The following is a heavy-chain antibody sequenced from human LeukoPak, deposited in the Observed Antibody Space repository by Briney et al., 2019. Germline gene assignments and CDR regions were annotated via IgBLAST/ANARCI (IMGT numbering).Heavy chain of an antibody. CDR2: IWYDGSNK. V-gene: IGHV3-33*01. CDR1: GFTFSSYG. D-gene: IGHD2-2*01. CDR3: ARDRGIVVVPGHHPSYGMDV. Sequence: GGSLRLSCAASGFTFSSYGMHWVRQAPGKGLEWVAVIWYDGSNKYYADSVKGRFTISRDNSKNTLYLQMNSLRAEDTAVYYCARDRGIVVVPGHHPSYGMDVWGKGTTVTVSS. J-gene: IGHJ6*04.